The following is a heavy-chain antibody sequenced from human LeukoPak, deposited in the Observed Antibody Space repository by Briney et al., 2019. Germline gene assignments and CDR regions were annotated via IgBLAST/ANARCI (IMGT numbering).Heavy chain of an antibody. Sequence: SETLSLTCTVSGGSISSYYWSWIRQPPGKGLEWIGYIYTSGSTNYNPSLKSRVTISVDTSKNQFSLKLSSVTAADTAVYYCATRKKRWLQFVDYYYYYMDAWGKGTTVTVSS. J-gene: IGHJ6*03. CDR2: IYTSGST. CDR1: GGSISSYY. CDR3: ATRKKRWLQFVDYYYYYMDA. D-gene: IGHD5-24*01. V-gene: IGHV4-4*09.